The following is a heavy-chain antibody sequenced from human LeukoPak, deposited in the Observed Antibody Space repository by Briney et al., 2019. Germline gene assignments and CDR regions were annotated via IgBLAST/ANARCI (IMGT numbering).Heavy chain of an antibody. Sequence: PGGSLRLSCAVSGFIFSSYWMTWVRQAPGKGLEWVANLKEDGSEKYYVESVKGRFSISRDNAKNSLYLQMNSLRAEDTAVYYCGRAMGAAGHELPVDYWGQGILVTVSS. J-gene: IGHJ4*02. D-gene: IGHD6-13*01. CDR2: LKEDGSEK. CDR3: GRAMGAAGHELPVDY. CDR1: GFIFSSYW. V-gene: IGHV3-7*01.